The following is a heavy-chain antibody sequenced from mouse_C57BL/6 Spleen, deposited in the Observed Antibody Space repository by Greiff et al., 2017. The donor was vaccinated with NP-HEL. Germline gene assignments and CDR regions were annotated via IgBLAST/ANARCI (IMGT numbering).Heavy chain of an antibody. D-gene: IGHD1-1*01. J-gene: IGHJ2*01. CDR1: GFTFSSYT. CDR3: ARQGYYYGSQYYFDY. Sequence: EVKVVESGGGLVKPGGSLKLSCAASGFTFSSYTMSWVRQTPEKRLEWVATISGGGGNTYYPDSVKGRFTISRDNAKNTLYLQMSSLRSEDTALYYCARQGYYYGSQYYFDYWGQGTTLTVSS. V-gene: IGHV5-9*01. CDR2: ISGGGGNT.